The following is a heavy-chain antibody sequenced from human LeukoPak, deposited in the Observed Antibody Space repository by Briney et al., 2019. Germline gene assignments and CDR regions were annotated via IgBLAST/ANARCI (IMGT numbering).Heavy chain of an antibody. V-gene: IGHV1-2*02. Sequence: GASVKVSCKASGYTFTGYYVHWLRQAPGQGLTWMGWINPNSGGTDYAQQYQGRITLTRDTSISTVYMELSSLRSDDTAVYYCARDPGSLRVVYYFDYWGQGTLVTVSS. CDR1: GYTFTGYY. J-gene: IGHJ4*02. CDR2: INPNSGGT. D-gene: IGHD2-8*02. CDR3: ARDPGSLRVVYYFDY.